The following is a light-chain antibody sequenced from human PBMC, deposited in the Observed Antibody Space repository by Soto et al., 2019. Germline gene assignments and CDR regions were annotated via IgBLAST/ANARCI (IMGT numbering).Light chain of an antibody. Sequence: QSVLTQPAAVSGSPGQAITISCTGTSSDVGGYNCFSWYQQHPGKAPKLMIYEVSNRPSGVSDRFSGSNSGNTASLTISGIKAEDEADYHCSSYKSSTALVFGTGTKVTVL. CDR1: SSDVGGYNC. CDR3: SSYKSSTALV. CDR2: EVS. V-gene: IGLV2-14*01. J-gene: IGLJ1*01.